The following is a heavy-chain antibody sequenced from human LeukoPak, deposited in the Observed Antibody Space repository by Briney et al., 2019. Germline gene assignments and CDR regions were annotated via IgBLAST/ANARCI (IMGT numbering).Heavy chain of an antibody. V-gene: IGHV4-59*08. Sequence: SETLSLTCSVSGGSMSSLYWMWIRQPPGKGLEWIGYIYYSGSTSYNPSLESRVTISVDTSKNHFSLQLSSVTAADTAVYYCARRFSSRWNGHSFDYWGQGILVTVSS. CDR1: GGSMSSLY. CDR3: ARRFSSRWNGHSFDY. CDR2: IYYSGST. J-gene: IGHJ4*02. D-gene: IGHD1-1*01.